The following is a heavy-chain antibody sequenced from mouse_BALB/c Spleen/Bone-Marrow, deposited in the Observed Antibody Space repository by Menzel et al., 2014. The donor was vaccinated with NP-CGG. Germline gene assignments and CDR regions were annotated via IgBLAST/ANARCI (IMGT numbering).Heavy chain of an antibody. V-gene: IGHV1-4*02. CDR2: INPTGGYT. J-gene: IGHJ2*01. CDR1: GYTFTSNT. D-gene: IGHD1-1*01. CDR3: AREATYYAYFDY. Sequence: VQLQQSAAELARPGASVRMSCKASGYTFTSNTIQWVKQRPGQGLEWIGYINPTGGYTDYNQKFKDKTTLTADKSSSTAYMQPSSLTSEDSAVYYCAREATYYAYFDYWGQGTILTVSS.